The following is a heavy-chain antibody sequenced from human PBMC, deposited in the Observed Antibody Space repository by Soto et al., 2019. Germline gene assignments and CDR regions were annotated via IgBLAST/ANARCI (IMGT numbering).Heavy chain of an antibody. CDR2: INPSGGST. V-gene: IGHV1-46*01. CDR3: ARGGGITGTRGTFDY. J-gene: IGHJ4*02. D-gene: IGHD1-20*01. CDR1: GYTFTSYY. Sequence: ASVKVSCKASGYTFTSYYMHWVRQAPGQGLEWMGIINPSGGSTSYAQKFQGRATMTRDTSTSTVYMELSSLRSEDTAVYYCARGGGITGTRGTFDYWGQGTLVTVSS.